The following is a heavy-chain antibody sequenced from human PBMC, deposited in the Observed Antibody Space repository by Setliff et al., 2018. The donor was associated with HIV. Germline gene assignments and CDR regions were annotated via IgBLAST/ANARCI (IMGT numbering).Heavy chain of an antibody. D-gene: IGHD1-26*01. CDR3: ASGEDSGTYGEPYDS. J-gene: IGHJ4*02. CDR2: IHSSGST. V-gene: IGHV4-39*01. CDR1: GDSIISSRNF. Sequence: PSETLSLTCTVSGDSIISSRNFWGWIRQPPGKGLEWIGNIHSSGSTYYNPSLKSRVFISVDLSINQFYLKLHSVTAADTAVYYCASGEDSGTYGEPYDSWGQGALVTVSS.